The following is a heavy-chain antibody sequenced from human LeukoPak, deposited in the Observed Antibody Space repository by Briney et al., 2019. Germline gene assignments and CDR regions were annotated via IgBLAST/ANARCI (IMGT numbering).Heavy chain of an antibody. CDR3: ARDPTGMYWFDP. CDR2: IYYSGST. J-gene: IGHJ5*02. V-gene: IGHV4-59*01. CDR1: GGSISSYY. Sequence: PSETLSLTCTVSGGSISSYYWSWIRQPRGEGLEWIGYIYYSGSTNYNPSLKSRVTISVDTSKNQFSLKLSSVTAADTAVYYCARDPTGMYWFDPWGQGTLVTVSS. D-gene: IGHD1-1*01.